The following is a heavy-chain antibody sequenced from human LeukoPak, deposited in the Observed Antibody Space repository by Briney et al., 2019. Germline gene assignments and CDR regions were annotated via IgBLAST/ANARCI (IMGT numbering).Heavy chain of an antibody. V-gene: IGHV3-23*01. CDR3: AKDQVGATRGWVDY. CDR2: ISGSGGST. CDR1: GFTFSSYA. Sequence: GGSLRLSCAASGFTFSSYAMSWVRQAPGKGLEWVSAISGSGGSTYYADSVKGRFTISRDNSKNTLYLQMNSLRAEDTAVYYCAKDQVGATRGWVDYWGQGTLVTVSS. J-gene: IGHJ4*02. D-gene: IGHD1-26*01.